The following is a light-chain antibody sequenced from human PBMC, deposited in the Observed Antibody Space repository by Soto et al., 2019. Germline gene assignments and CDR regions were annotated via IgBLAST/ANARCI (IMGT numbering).Light chain of an antibody. CDR2: DNN. CDR3: QSYDSSLSSWV. J-gene: IGLJ3*02. CDR1: SSNIGAGYD. Sequence: QSVLTQPTSVSGAPGQRVTISCTGSSSNIGAGYDVHWYQQLPGTAPKLLIYDNNNRPSGVPDRFSGSKSGTSASLAITGLQAEDEADYYCQSYDSSLSSWVFGGGTKLTVL. V-gene: IGLV1-40*01.